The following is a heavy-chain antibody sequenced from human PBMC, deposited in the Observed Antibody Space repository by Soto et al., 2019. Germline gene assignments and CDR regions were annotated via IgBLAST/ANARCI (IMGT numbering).Heavy chain of an antibody. Sequence: QVQLQESGPGLVKPSGTLSLTCAVSGGSISSSNWWSWVRQPPGKGLEWIGEIYHSGNTNYNPSLKRRLTISVDNSMTEFSLTLSSVTAADTAVYYCASVLGYCSGCSFYTYWGQGTLVTVSS. CDR3: ASVLGYCSGCSFYTY. D-gene: IGHD2-15*01. CDR1: GGSISSSNW. V-gene: IGHV4-4*02. J-gene: IGHJ4*02. CDR2: IYHSGNT.